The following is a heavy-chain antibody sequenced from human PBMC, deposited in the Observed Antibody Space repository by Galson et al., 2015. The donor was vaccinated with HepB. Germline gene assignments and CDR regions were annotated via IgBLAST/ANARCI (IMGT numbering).Heavy chain of an antibody. CDR2: INPSGGST. D-gene: IGHD3-10*01. J-gene: IGHJ4*02. V-gene: IGHV1-46*01. CDR1: GYTFTSYY. Sequence: SVKVSCKASGYTFTSYYMHWVRQAPGQGLEWMGIINPSGGSTGCAQKFQGRVTMTRDTSTSTVYMELSSLRSEDTAVYYCARDSSLLWFGELFDYWGQGTLVTVSS. CDR3: ARDSSLLWFGELFDY.